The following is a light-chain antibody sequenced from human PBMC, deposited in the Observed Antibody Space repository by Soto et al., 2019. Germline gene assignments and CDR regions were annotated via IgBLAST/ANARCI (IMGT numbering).Light chain of an antibody. V-gene: IGKV1-8*01. Sequence: AIRMTQSPSSFSASTGDRVTITCRASQVISSYLAWYQQKPGKAPKLLIYAASTLQSGVPSRFSGSGSGTDFTLTISCLQSEDFATYYCQQYYSYPRTFGQGTKVDI. CDR3: QQYYSYPRT. CDR2: AAS. CDR1: QVISSY. J-gene: IGKJ1*01.